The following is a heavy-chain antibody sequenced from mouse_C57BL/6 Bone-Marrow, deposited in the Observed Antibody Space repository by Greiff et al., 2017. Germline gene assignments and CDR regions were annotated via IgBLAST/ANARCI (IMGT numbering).Heavy chain of an antibody. CDR3: AREKNDDGFDY. D-gene: IGHD2-3*01. V-gene: IGHV1-81*01. CDR1: GYTFTSYG. J-gene: IGHJ2*01. Sequence: QVQLQHSGAELARPGASVKLSCTASGYTFTSYGISWVKQRTGQGLEWIGEIYPRSGNTYYNEKFKGKATLTADKASSTAYMELRSLTSEDSAVYFYAREKNDDGFDYWGQGTTTTVSS. CDR2: IYPRSGNT.